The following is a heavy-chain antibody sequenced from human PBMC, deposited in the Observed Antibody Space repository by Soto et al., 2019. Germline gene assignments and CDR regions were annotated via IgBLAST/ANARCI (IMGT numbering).Heavy chain of an antibody. CDR1: GGTFSSYA. Sequence: ASVKVSCKASGGTFSSYAISWVRQAPGQGLEWMGGIIPIFGTANYAQKFQGRVTITADESTSTAYMELSSLRSEDTAVYYCARVSDYYDSSGSFDDYWGQGTLVTVSS. CDR2: IIPIFGTA. CDR3: ARVSDYYDSSGSFDDY. J-gene: IGHJ4*02. V-gene: IGHV1-69*13. D-gene: IGHD3-22*01.